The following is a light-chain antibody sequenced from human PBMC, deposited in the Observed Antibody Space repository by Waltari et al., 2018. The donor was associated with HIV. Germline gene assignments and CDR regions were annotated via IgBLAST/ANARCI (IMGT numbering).Light chain of an antibody. J-gene: IGLJ2*01. V-gene: IGLV6-57*01. CDR1: SGGIGSTS. CDR2: EDS. CDR3: QSYDGTTVV. Sequence: NFILTQSHSVSESPGTTLTISCTRSSGGIGSTSIQWYQQRPGRSPDTVIYEDSQRPSGVPNRFSGSVDSSSNSASLTISGLKTEDEADYFCQSYDGTTVVFGGGTRLTVL.